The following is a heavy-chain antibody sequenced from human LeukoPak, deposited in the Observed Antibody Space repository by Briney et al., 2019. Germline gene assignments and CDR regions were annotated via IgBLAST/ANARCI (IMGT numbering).Heavy chain of an antibody. V-gene: IGHV4-34*01. CDR1: GGSFSGYY. D-gene: IGHD3-3*01. J-gene: IGHJ4*02. Sequence: SETLSLTCAVYGGSFSGYYWSWIRQPPGKGLEWIGEINHSGSTNYNPSLKSRVTISVDTSKNQFSLKLSSVTAADTAVYYCARGINKLYYDFWSGYDYWGQGTLVTVSS. CDR2: INHSGST. CDR3: ARGINKLYYDFWSGYDY.